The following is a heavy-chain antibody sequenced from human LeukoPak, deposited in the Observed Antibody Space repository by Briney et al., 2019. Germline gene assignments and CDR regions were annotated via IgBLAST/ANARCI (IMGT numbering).Heavy chain of an antibody. V-gene: IGHV1-18*01. CDR1: GYTFTSYG. CDR2: ISAYNGNT. D-gene: IGHD1-26*01. Sequence: ASVKVSCKASGYTFTSYGISWVRQAPGQGPEWMGWISAYNGNTNYAQKLQGRVTMTTDTSTSTAYMELRSLRSDDTAVYYCAREGASTMALSPWFDPWGQGTLVTVSS. CDR3: AREGASTMALSPWFDP. J-gene: IGHJ5*02.